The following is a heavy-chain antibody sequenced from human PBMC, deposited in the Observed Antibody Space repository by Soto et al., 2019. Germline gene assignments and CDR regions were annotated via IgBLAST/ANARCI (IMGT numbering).Heavy chain of an antibody. Sequence: VELAETGGGLIQPGGSLRLSCAASGFTVSSSSMSWVRQAPGKGLEWVSLIYADGATYYGDSVKGRFTISRDTSKNTLSLQMTSLRADDTAVYYCARDDSFLGAPFHYWGQGTLVTVSS. D-gene: IGHD3-16*01. V-gene: IGHV3-53*02. CDR2: IYADGAT. J-gene: IGHJ4*02. CDR1: GFTVSSSS. CDR3: ARDDSFLGAPFHY.